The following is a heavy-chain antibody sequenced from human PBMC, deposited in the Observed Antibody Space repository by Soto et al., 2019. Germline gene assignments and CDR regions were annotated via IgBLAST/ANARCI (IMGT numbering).Heavy chain of an antibody. CDR2: ISGSGGST. Sequence: PGGSLRLSCAASGFTFSSYAMSWVRQAPGKGLEWVSAISGSGGSTYYADSVKGRFTISRDNSKNTLYLQMNSLRAEDTAVYYCAKVSYYDSSGYLGAFDIWGQGTMVTVSS. V-gene: IGHV3-23*01. CDR3: AKVSYYDSSGYLGAFDI. D-gene: IGHD3-22*01. CDR1: GFTFSSYA. J-gene: IGHJ3*02.